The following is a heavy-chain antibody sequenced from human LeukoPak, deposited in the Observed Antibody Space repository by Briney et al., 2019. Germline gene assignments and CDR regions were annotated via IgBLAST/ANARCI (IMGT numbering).Heavy chain of an antibody. Sequence: GRSLRLSCAASGFTFSSYAMHWVRQAPGKGLEWVAVISYDGSNKYYADSVKGRFTISRDNSKNTLYLQMNSLRAEDTAVYYCASLLITMIVVVSPPLFDYWGQGTLVTVSS. J-gene: IGHJ4*02. CDR1: GFTFSSYA. D-gene: IGHD3-22*01. CDR3: ASLLITMIVVVSPPLFDY. CDR2: ISYDGSNK. V-gene: IGHV3-30-3*01.